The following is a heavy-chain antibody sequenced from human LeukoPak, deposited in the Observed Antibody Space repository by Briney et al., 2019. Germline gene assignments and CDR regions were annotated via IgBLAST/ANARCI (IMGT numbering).Heavy chain of an antibody. Sequence: GGSLRLSCAAPGFTLRNYAMSWVRQAPGKGLEWVSTISGSGASPYYADSVKGRFTISRDNSKNTLYLQMNSLRAEDTAVYYCAKEDHSGSYYYFDYWGQGTLVTVSS. J-gene: IGHJ4*02. V-gene: IGHV3-23*01. CDR2: ISGSGASP. CDR1: GFTLRNYA. D-gene: IGHD1-26*01. CDR3: AKEDHSGSYYYFDY.